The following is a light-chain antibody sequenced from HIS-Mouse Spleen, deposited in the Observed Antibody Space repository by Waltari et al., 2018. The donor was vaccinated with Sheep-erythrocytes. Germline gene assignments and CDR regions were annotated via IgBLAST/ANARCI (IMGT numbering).Light chain of an antibody. CDR1: QDLTNY. Sequence: DIQMTQSPYSLSASVGDRVTITCQASQDLTNYLNWYQQKPGKAPKLLIYDASNLEKRVPSRFSGSGSGTDFTFTISSLQPEDIATYYCQQYDNLPLTFGGGTKVEIK. J-gene: IGKJ4*01. CDR2: DAS. CDR3: QQYDNLPLT. V-gene: IGKV1-33*01.